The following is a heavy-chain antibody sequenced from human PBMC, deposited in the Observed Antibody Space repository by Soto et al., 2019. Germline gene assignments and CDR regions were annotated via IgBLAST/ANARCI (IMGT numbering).Heavy chain of an antibody. D-gene: IGHD6-6*01. CDR1: GFTFSSYW. CDR2: INSDGSST. J-gene: IGHJ4*02. CDR3: ARDPLYSSSTSFDY. V-gene: IGHV3-74*01. Sequence: RGSLRLSCAPSGFTFSSYWMPWVRQAKGKGQVWVSRINSDGSSTSYADSVKGRFTISRDNAKNTLYLQMYSLRAEDTAVYYCARDPLYSSSTSFDYWGQGTLVTVSS.